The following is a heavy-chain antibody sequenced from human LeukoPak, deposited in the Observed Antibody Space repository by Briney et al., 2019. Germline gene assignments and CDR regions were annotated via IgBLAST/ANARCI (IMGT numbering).Heavy chain of an antibody. CDR1: GGTFSSYA. D-gene: IGHD6-19*01. J-gene: IGHJ4*02. CDR2: IIPIFGTA. Sequence: ASVKVSCKASGGTFSSYAISWVRQAPGQGLEWMGGIIPIFGTANYAQKFQGRVTMTEDTSTDTAYMELSSLRSEDTAVYYCATDQSSGWPFDYWGQGTLVTVSS. V-gene: IGHV1-69*06. CDR3: ATDQSSGWPFDY.